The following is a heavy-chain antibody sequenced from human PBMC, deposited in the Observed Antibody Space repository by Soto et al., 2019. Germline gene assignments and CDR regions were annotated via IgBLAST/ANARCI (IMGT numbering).Heavy chain of an antibody. CDR3: AKEACPLAVAGSFFDS. CDR1: GFIFSTYA. D-gene: IGHD6-19*01. Sequence: EVQLLESGGTLVQPGGSLRLSCAASGFIFSTYAMSWVRQAPGKGLEWVSIISGSGGTTYYADSVKGRFTISRDNSKNTLHRQMNTLRAEDTAVYYCAKEACPLAVAGSFFDSWGQGALVTVSS. V-gene: IGHV3-23*01. J-gene: IGHJ4*02. CDR2: ISGSGGTT.